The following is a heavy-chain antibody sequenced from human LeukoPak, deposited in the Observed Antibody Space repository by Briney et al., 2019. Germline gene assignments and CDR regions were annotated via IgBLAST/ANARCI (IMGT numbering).Heavy chain of an antibody. CDR2: ISYDGSNE. V-gene: IGHV3-30-3*01. CDR3: ARPLLLWFGELSSRLDY. CDR1: GFTFSDYA. J-gene: IGHJ4*02. Sequence: GRSLRLSCAASGFTFSDYAMHWVRQAPGKGLEWVATISYDGSNEYYADSVKGRFTISRDNSKNTLYLQMNRLRAEDTAVYYCARPLLLWFGELSSRLDYWGQGTLVTVSS. D-gene: IGHD3-10*01.